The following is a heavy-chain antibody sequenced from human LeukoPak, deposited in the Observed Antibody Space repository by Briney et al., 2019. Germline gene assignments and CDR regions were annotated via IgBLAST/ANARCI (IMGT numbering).Heavy chain of an antibody. Sequence: SETLSLTCTVSGGSISSSSYSWGWIRQPPGKGLEWIGSIYYSGSTYYNPSLKSRVTISVDTSKNQFSLKLSSVTAADTAVYYCARGGLASYYDSSGYTGGWGQGTLVTVSS. D-gene: IGHD3-22*01. CDR2: IYYSGST. V-gene: IGHV4-39*01. CDR1: GGSISSSSYS. J-gene: IGHJ4*02. CDR3: ARGGLASYYDSSGYTGG.